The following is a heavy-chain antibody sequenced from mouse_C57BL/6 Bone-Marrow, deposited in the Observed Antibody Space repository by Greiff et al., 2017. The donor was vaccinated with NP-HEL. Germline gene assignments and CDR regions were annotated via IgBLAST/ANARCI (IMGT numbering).Heavy chain of an antibody. CDR2: IYPRDGST. CDR3: ERYGSDY. D-gene: IGHD1-1*01. V-gene: IGHV1-85*01. J-gene: IGHJ2*01. CDR1: GYTFTSYD. Sequence: QVQLKQSGPELVKPGASVKLSCKASGYTFTSYDINWVKQRPGQGLEWIGWIYPRDGSTTYNEKFKGKATLTVDTSSSTAYMELHSLTSEDSAVYFCERYGSDYWGQGTTLTVSS.